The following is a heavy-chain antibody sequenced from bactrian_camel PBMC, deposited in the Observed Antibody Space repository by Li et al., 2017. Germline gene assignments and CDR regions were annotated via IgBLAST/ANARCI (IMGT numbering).Heavy chain of an antibody. CDR2: IGIDGTT. J-gene: IGHJ6*01. D-gene: IGHD6*01. CDR1: EYTYNSYC. Sequence: HVQLVESGGGSVQAGGSLALSCVATEYTYNSYCMAWFRQSPQTSWLERERVARIGIDGTTTYADSVKGRFSISKDNAKNILYLQMNSLKPEDTAVYYCAADLPGTLIAGIPCSSYPAADTGYWGQGTQVTVS. V-gene: IGHV3S63*01. CDR3: AADLPGTLIAGIPCSSYPAADTGY.